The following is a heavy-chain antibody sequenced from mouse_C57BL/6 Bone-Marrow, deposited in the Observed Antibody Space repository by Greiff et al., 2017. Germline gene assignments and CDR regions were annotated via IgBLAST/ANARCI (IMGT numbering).Heavy chain of an antibody. Sequence: EVQLVESGGGLVKPGGSLKLSCAASGFTFSSYAMSWVRQTPEKRLEWVATISDGGSSTYYPDNVKGRFTISRDNAKNNLYLQMSHLKSEDTAMYYCAREDYDYQVAYWGQGTLVTVSA. D-gene: IGHD2-4*01. CDR3: AREDYDYQVAY. CDR2: ISDGGSST. V-gene: IGHV5-4*01. J-gene: IGHJ3*01. CDR1: GFTFSSYA.